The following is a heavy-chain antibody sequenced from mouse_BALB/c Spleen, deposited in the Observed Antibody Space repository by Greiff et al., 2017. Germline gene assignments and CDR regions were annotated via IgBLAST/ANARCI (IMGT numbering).Heavy chain of an antibody. D-gene: IGHD1-2*01. Sequence: EVKLVESGGGLVKPGGSLKLSCSASGFTFSSYTMSLVRQTPEKRLEWVATISSGGSYTYYPDSVKGRFTISRDNAKNTLYLQMSSLKSEDTAMYYCTRDDGYYFDYWGQGTTLTVSS. CDR2: ISSGGSYT. CDR1: GFTFSSYT. V-gene: IGHV5-6-4*01. J-gene: IGHJ2*01. CDR3: TRDDGYYFDY.